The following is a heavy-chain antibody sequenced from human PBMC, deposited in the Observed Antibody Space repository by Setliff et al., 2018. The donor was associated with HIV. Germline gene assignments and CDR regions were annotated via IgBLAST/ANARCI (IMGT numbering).Heavy chain of an antibody. CDR3: ARVSRNLYGHLDGFDI. V-gene: IGHV5-51*01. Sequence: PGESLKISCKGSGYSFTNYWIGWVRQMPGKGLEWMGIIYPVDSETRYSPSFQGQVTISADKSISTAYLQWSSLKASDTAMYYCARVSRNLYGHLDGFDIWGHGTMVTVSS. J-gene: IGHJ3*02. CDR2: IYPVDSET. CDR1: GYSFTNYW. D-gene: IGHD3-10*01.